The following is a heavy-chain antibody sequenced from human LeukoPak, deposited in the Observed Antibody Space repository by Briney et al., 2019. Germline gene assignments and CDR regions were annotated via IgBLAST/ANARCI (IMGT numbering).Heavy chain of an antibody. V-gene: IGHV3-21*01. CDR3: ARGDPDISFGVAGEAFDI. Sequence: GSLRLSCAASGFTFRNHDMNWVRRAPGKGLEWVSSITSSSTYIYYADSMKGRFTISRDNAKKSLYLQMNSLRAEDTAVYYCARGDPDISFGVAGEAFDIWGQGTMVTVS. CDR1: GFTFRNHD. D-gene: IGHD3-3*01. CDR2: ITSSSTYI. J-gene: IGHJ3*02.